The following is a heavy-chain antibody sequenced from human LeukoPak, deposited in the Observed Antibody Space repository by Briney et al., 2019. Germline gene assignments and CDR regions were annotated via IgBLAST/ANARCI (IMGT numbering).Heavy chain of an antibody. CDR3: ARPQEEDGYNYNWAFDY. D-gene: IGHD5-24*01. Sequence: ASVKVSCKASGYTFTSYGINWVRQAPGQGLEWMGWISAYNGNTNYAQELQGRVTMTTDTSTTTAYMELRSLRSDDTAVYYCARPQEEDGYNYNWAFDYWGQGTLVIVSS. CDR2: ISAYNGNT. CDR1: GYTFTSYG. V-gene: IGHV1-18*01. J-gene: IGHJ4*02.